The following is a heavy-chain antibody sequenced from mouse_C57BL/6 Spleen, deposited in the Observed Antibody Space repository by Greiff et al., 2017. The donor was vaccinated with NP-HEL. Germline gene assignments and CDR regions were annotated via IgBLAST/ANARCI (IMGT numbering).Heavy chain of an antibody. Sequence: VQLQQSGAELVRPGASVTLSCKASGYTFTDYEMHWVKQTPVHGLAWIGAIDPETGGTAYNQKFKGTAILTADKSSSTAYMELRSLTSEDSAVYYCTRDDYYGSSYWYFDVWGTGTTLTVSS. CDR2: IDPETGGT. J-gene: IGHJ1*03. CDR1: GYTFTDYE. V-gene: IGHV1-15*01. D-gene: IGHD1-1*01. CDR3: TRDDYYGSSYWYFDV.